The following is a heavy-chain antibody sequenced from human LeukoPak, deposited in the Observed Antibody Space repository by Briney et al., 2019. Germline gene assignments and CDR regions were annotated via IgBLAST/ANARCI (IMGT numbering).Heavy chain of an antibody. D-gene: IGHD3-10*01. CDR3: ARDRPPYFSGSYYNI. Sequence: TGGSLRLSCSASGFTFSDYDMNWVRQAPGKGLEWVSSISGLSSYTYYGESVKGRFTISRDSAKNSLYLQMNSLRAEDTAVYYCARDRPPYFSGSYYNIWGQGTLVTVSS. V-gene: IGHV3-21*06. CDR2: ISGLSSYT. CDR1: GFTFSDYD. J-gene: IGHJ4*02.